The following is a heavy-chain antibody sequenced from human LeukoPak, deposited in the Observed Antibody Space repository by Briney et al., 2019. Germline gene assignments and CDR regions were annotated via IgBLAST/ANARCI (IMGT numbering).Heavy chain of an antibody. Sequence: KPSETLSLTCTVSGGSISSYYWSWIRQPAGKGLEWIGRIYTSGSTNYNPSLKSRVTMSVDTSKNQFSLKLSSVTAADTAVYYCARGPPSYSSGWWPEYYYYYMDVWGKGTTVTVSS. CDR1: GGSISSYY. V-gene: IGHV4-4*07. CDR2: IYTSGST. CDR3: ARGPPSYSSGWWPEYYYYYMDV. D-gene: IGHD6-19*01. J-gene: IGHJ6*03.